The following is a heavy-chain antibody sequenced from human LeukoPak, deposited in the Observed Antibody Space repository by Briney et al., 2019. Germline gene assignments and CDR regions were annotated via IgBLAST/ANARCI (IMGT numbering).Heavy chain of an antibody. CDR1: GFIVSTNY. CDR3: ARDNYGRSDYYPFDY. D-gene: IGHD3-22*01. CDR2: IYSGGRT. V-gene: IGHV3-66*01. Sequence: GGSLRLSCAASGFIVSTNYMSWVRQAPGKGLEWVSVIYSGGRTYYAEPVKGRFTISRDNSKNTVYLQMNSLRAEDTAVYYCARDNYGRSDYYPFDYWGQGTLVTVSS. J-gene: IGHJ4*02.